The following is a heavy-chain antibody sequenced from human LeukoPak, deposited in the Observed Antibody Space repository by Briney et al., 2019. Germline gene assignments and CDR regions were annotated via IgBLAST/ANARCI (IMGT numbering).Heavy chain of an antibody. Sequence: SETLSLTCAVYGGPLSYYYWSWIRQPPEKGLEWIGEINRSGSTNYNPSLKSRVSISVDTSKNQFSLKLSSVTAADTAVYYCARGGFYRGDDCYVDYWGQGTLVTVSS. CDR2: INRSGST. D-gene: IGHD2-21*02. CDR1: GGPLSYYY. V-gene: IGHV4-34*01. J-gene: IGHJ4*02. CDR3: ARGGFYRGDDCYVDY.